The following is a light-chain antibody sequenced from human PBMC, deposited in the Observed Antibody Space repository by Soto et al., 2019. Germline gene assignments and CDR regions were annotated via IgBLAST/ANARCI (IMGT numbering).Light chain of an antibody. V-gene: IGKV3-15*01. CDR3: QQYNNWPRT. Sequence: IVMTQSPAALSVSPGDSATLSCRASQIVNTNVAWYQQRPGQAPRLLIFAASTRATGVAARFSGSGSGTKFTLTVDRLQSEDFAVYYCQQYNNWPRTFGQGTKVDI. J-gene: IGKJ1*01. CDR2: AAS. CDR1: QIVNTN.